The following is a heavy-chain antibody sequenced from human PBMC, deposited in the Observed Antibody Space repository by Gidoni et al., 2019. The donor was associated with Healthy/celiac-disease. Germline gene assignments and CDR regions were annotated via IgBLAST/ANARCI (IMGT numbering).Heavy chain of an antibody. CDR3: AKVSYYYYGMDV. CDR2: ISGSGGST. J-gene: IGHJ6*02. V-gene: IGHV3-23*01. CDR1: GFTFSSYA. Sequence: EVQLLESGGGLVQPGGSLRLSCAASGFTFSSYAMSWVRQAQGKGLGWVSAISGSGGSTYYADSVKGRFTISRDNSKNTLYLQMNSLRAEDTAVYYCAKVSYYYYGMDVWGQGTTVTVSS.